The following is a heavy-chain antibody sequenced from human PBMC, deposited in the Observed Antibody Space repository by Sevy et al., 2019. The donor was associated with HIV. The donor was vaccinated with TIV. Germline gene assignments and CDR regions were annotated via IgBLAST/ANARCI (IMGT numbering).Heavy chain of an antibody. D-gene: IGHD3-10*02. Sequence: GGSLRLSCVASGFTLSHRALHWLRQTPGKGLEWLASISYNGNVKRYADSVGGRFTIRRDNSENTLYLEMNSLKIEDTSVYFCASGRGTPPRAMLYHFDYWGQGTLVTVSS. CDR2: ISYNGNVK. CDR3: ASGRGTPPRAMLYHFDY. CDR1: GFTLSHRA. V-gene: IGHV3-30-3*01. J-gene: IGHJ4*02.